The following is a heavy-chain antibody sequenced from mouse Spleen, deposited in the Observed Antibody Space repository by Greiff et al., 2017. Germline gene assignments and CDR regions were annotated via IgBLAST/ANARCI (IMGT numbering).Heavy chain of an antibody. CDR1: GFTFSSFG. Sequence: DVHLVESGGGLVQPGGSRKLSCAASGFTFSSFGMHWVRQAPEKGLEWVAYISSGSSTIYYADTVKGRFTLSRDNPKNTLFLQMTSLRSEDTAMYYCARSEIYDGYYDYAMDYWGQGTSVTVSS. CDR2: ISSGSSTI. CDR3: ARSEIYDGYYDYAMDY. D-gene: IGHD2-3*01. V-gene: IGHV5-17*02. J-gene: IGHJ4*01.